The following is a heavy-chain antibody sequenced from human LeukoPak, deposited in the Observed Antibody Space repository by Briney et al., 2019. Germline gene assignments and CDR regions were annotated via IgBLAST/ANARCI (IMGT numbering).Heavy chain of an antibody. CDR1: GFTFSGSG. V-gene: IGHV3-64*01. D-gene: IGHD3-10*01. CDR3: ARDSGEGRSPARYYYMDV. Sequence: GGSLRLSCAASGFTFSGSGMHWVRQAPGKGLEYVSAISSNGGSTYYGYSVKGRFTISRDNSKNTLYLQMGSLRAEDMAVYYCARDSGEGRSPARYYYMDVWGKGTTVTIFS. CDR2: ISSNGGST. J-gene: IGHJ6*03.